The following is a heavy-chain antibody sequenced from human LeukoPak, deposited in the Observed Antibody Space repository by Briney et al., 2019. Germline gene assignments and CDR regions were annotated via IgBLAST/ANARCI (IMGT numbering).Heavy chain of an antibody. CDR3: SRLAGDEYFDISRGPD. CDR1: GFTFSGSA. V-gene: IGHV3-73*01. D-gene: IGHD3-9*01. J-gene: IGHJ4*02. Sequence: SGGSLKLSCAASGFTFSGSAMHWVRQASGKGLERVGRIRSKTHSYATAYAASVKGRFTISRDDSKNTAYLQMNSLKSEDTAVYYCSRLAGDEYFDISRGPDWGQGTLVTVSS. CDR2: IRSKTHSYAT.